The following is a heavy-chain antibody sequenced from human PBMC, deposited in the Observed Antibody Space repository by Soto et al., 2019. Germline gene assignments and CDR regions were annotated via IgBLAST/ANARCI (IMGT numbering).Heavy chain of an antibody. D-gene: IGHD3-10*01. V-gene: IGHV4-30-4*01. J-gene: IGHJ3*01. CDR1: GGSISSGYYY. CDR2: IYYSGNT. Sequence: SETLSLTCSVSGGSISSGYYYWSWIRQPPGTGLEWIGNIYYSGNTYYNPSLQSRLIISIDTSKNQFSLKVGSVTAADTAVYYCARGGHPGPQFPITYWGQGTMVTVSS. CDR3: ARGGHPGPQFPITY.